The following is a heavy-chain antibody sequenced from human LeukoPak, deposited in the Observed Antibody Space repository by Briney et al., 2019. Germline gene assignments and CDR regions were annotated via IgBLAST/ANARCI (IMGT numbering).Heavy chain of an antibody. J-gene: IGHJ4*02. Sequence: PSETLSLTCAVYNGFDSYYMTIVRQPPGKGLEWVGEITYRGSGNYNPSLKGRATISINVSQRQFSLSLRSVTAADTATDYCGVYGGDWRFDFWGQGTPITVSS. D-gene: IGHD2-21*02. CDR2: ITYRGSG. CDR1: NGFDSYY. CDR3: GVYGGDWRFDF. V-gene: IGHV4-34*01.